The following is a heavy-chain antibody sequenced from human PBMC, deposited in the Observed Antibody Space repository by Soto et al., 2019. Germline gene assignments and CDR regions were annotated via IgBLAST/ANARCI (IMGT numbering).Heavy chain of an antibody. CDR1: GFTFSDYG. CDR3: ARDRYYDSSGWSFDY. J-gene: IGHJ4*02. Sequence: GSLRLSCAASGFTFSDYGMNWVRQAPGKGLEWISFITASSVTIYYADSVKGRFTISRDNAKNSLFLHMSSLRDEDTAVYYCARDRYYDSSGWSFDYWGQGTLVTVS. CDR2: ITASSVTI. D-gene: IGHD3-22*01. V-gene: IGHV3-48*02.